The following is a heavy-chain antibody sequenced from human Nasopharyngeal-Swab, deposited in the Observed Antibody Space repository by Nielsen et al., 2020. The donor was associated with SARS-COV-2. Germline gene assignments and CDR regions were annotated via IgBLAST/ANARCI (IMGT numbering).Heavy chain of an antibody. J-gene: IGHJ3*02. CDR1: GGTFSSYA. D-gene: IGHD5-18*01. CDR2: IIPIFGPG. V-gene: IGHV1-69*13. CDR3: ARGGYSYGYSQWNDAFDI. Sequence: SAKVSCKASGGTFSSYAISWARQAPGQGVEWMGGIIPIFGPGNYAQKFQGRVTITADESRSTAYMELSSLRSEDAAVYYCARGGYSYGYSQWNDAFDIWGQGTMVTVSS.